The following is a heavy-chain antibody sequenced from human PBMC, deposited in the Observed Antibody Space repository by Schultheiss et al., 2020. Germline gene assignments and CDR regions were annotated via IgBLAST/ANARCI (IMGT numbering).Heavy chain of an antibody. Sequence: GESLKISCAASGFTFSSYAMHWVRQAPGKGLEWVAVISYDGSNKYYADSVKGRFTISRDNSKNTLYLQMNSLRAEDTAVYYCARPRITMVREMGYWGQGTLVTVSS. CDR1: GFTFSSYA. V-gene: IGHV3-30-3*01. CDR2: ISYDGSNK. CDR3: ARPRITMVREMGY. J-gene: IGHJ4*02. D-gene: IGHD3-10*01.